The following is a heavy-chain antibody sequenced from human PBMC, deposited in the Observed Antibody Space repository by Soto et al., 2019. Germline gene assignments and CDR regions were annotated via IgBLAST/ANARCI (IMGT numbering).Heavy chain of an antibody. CDR3: ARDAYMVATICYYYYGMDV. D-gene: IGHD5-12*01. J-gene: IGHJ6*02. CDR2: ISAYNGNT. Sequence: ASVKVSCKASGYTFTSYGISWVRQAPGQGLEWVGWISAYNGNTNYAQKLQGRVTMTTDTSTSTAYMELRSLRSDDTAVYYCARDAYMVATICYYYYGMDVWGQGTTVTVSS. CDR1: GYTFTSYG. V-gene: IGHV1-18*01.